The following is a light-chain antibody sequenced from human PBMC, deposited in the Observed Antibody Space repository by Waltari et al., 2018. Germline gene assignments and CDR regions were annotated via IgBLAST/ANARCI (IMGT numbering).Light chain of an antibody. J-gene: IGKJ2*01. CDR1: HDVSSF. V-gene: IGKV1-39*01. CDR2: AAS. Sequence: DGHLTQSPLSLSASVVDRGIIPCRASHDVSSFLNWYQWKEGKAPKLLIYAASNLQSGVPSRFSGSGSGTDFSLTISGLQPEDSATYYCQQSSSTPYTFGQGTTVEIK. CDR3: QQSSSTPYT.